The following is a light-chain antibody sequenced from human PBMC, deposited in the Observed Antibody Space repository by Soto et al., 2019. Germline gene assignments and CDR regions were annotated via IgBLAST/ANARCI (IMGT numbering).Light chain of an antibody. CDR3: QQYDTYWT. CDR2: KAS. J-gene: IGKJ1*01. V-gene: IGKV1-5*03. CDR1: QSLSHW. Sequence: DIPMPQSPSTLSASVGDRVTITCRASQSLSHWLAWYQQKPGKAPKLLIYKASSLESGVPSRFTGSGSGTEFTLTISSLQPDDFATYYCQQYDTYWTFGQGTKVVIK.